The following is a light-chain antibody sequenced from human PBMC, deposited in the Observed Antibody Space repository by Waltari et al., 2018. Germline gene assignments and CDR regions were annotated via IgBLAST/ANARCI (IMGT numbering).Light chain of an antibody. CDR1: QSVSRA. CDR2: GSS. CDR3: QHYLRIPVT. J-gene: IGKJ1*01. V-gene: IGKV3-20*01. Sequence: EIVLTQSPGTMSLSLGERATVSCRASQSVSRALAWYQQKPGQAPRLLIYGSSTRATGLPDRFSGSCSGTDCSLTISRLEHDDFAVYYCQHYLRIPVTFGQGTTVEI.